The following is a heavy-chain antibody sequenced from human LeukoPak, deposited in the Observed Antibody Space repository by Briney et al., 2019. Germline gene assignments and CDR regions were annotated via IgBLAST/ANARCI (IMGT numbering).Heavy chain of an antibody. Sequence: SETLSLTCTVSGGSISSSSYYWGWIRQPPGKGLEWIGSIYYSGSTYYNPSLKSRVTISVDTSKNQFSLKLGSVTAADTAVYYCEGGRGVINYYYYGMDVWGQGTTATVSS. J-gene: IGHJ6*02. CDR1: GGSISSSSYY. V-gene: IGHV4-39*01. CDR3: EGGRGVINYYYYGMDV. CDR2: IYYSGST. D-gene: IGHD3-16*02.